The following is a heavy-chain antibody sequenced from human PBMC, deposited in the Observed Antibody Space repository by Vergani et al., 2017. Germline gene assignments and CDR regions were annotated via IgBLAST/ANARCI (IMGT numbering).Heavy chain of an antibody. V-gene: IGHV3-66*02. CDR3: VRDYDYGDYEVGFDY. CDR2: IYSGGST. D-gene: IGHD4-17*01. Sequence: EVQLVESGGGLVQPGGSLRLSCAASGFTVSSNYMSWVRQAPGKGLEWVSVIYSGGSTYYADSVKGRFTISRDNSKNTLYLQMNSLRAEDTAVYYCVRDYDYGDYEVGFDYWGQGTLVTVSS. CDR1: GFTVSSNY. J-gene: IGHJ4*02.